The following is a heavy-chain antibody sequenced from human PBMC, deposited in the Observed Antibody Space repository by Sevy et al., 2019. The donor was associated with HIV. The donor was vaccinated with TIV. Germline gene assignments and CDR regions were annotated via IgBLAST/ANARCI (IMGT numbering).Heavy chain of an antibody. CDR3: AKEHISGYD. CDR1: EFTFSSYV. CDR2: ISPSGGST. J-gene: IGHJ4*02. Sequence: GGSLRLSCEDSEFTFSSYVMSWVRQAPGKGLEWVSSISPSGGSTDYSGSVKGRFTISRDKSKNTAYLQMSSLRAEDTAIYFCAKEHISGYDWGQGTLVTVSS. V-gene: IGHV3-23*01. D-gene: IGHD3-22*01.